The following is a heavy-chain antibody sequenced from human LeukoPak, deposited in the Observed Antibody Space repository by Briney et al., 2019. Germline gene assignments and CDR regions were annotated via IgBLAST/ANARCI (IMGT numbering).Heavy chain of an antibody. J-gene: IGHJ5*02. V-gene: IGHV4-59*01. Sequence: SETLSLTCTVSGGSISSYYWSWIRQPPGKGLEWIGYIYYSGNTNYNPSLKSRVTISVDTSKNQFSLKLSSVTAADTAVYYCARLNMVRGTNWFDPWGQGTLVTVSS. CDR1: GGSISSYY. D-gene: IGHD3-10*01. CDR3: ARLNMVRGTNWFDP. CDR2: IYYSGNT.